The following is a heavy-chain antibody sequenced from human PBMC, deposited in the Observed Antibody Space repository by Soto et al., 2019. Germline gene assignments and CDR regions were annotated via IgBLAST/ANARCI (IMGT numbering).Heavy chain of an antibody. CDR3: ARALPVAKGGFDP. D-gene: IGHD2-2*01. CDR1: VFTVSNTY. Sequence: WWSLRLSCSASVFTVSNTYMTWVRQPPGKGLECVSVIYTAGGTNYADSVKGRFIISRDNSKNTLYLQMNSLRAEDTAVYYCARALPVAKGGFDPWGQGTLVTVSS. V-gene: IGHV3-53*01. CDR2: IYTAGGT. J-gene: IGHJ5*02.